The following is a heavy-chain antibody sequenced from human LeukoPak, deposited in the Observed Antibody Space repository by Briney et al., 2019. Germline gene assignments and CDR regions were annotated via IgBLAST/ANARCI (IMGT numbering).Heavy chain of an antibody. Sequence: GGSLRLSCAASGFTFSRYEMNWVRQAPGKGLEWVSYISRSGDTIYFADSVKGRFTISRDNAKNSLYLQMNSLRAEDTAVYYCAMFGLVAAIDSWGQGTLVTVSS. CDR3: AMFGLVAAIDS. J-gene: IGHJ4*02. CDR2: ISRSGDTI. CDR1: GFTFSRYE. V-gene: IGHV3-48*03. D-gene: IGHD5-12*01.